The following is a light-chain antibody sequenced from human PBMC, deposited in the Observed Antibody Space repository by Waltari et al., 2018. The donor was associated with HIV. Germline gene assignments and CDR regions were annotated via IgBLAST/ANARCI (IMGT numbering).Light chain of an antibody. CDR1: TSDVGSSNY. CDR2: EVT. J-gene: IGLJ2*01. V-gene: IGLV2-8*01. Sequence: QSALTQPPSASESPGQSVTISCTGTTSDVGSSNYVSWYQQHPGKAPKLIIYEVTKRPPGLPVRVSASKAANAASLTVSGLQPEDETDYYCSPYVESNALLFGGEYRLTAL. CDR3: SPYVESNALL.